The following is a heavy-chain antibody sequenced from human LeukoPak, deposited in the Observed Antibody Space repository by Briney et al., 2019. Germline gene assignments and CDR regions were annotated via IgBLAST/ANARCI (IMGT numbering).Heavy chain of an antibody. CDR1: GFTFSSYA. D-gene: IGHD2-2*01. V-gene: IGHV3-23*01. CDR3: ARDEGGTYCSSTSCPIDY. Sequence: GGSLRLSCAASGFTFSSYAMSWVRQAPRKGLEWVSGTSDSGGSTYYADSVKGRFTISRDNSKNTLFLQMNSLRAEGTAVYYCARDEGGTYCSSTSCPIDYWGQGTLVTVSS. J-gene: IGHJ4*02. CDR2: TSDSGGST.